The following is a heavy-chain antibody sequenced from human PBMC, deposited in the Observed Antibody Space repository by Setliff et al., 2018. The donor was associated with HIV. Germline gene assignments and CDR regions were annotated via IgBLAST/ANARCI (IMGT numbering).Heavy chain of an antibody. CDR1: GGSVTRHY. CDR2: IYYNGVT. J-gene: IGHJ4*02. Sequence: SETLSLTCTVSGGSVTRHYWTWIRQPPGKGLEWIGYIYYNGVTTNNPSLKSRVTISADTSKNQFSLKLTSVTAADTAVYYCARGILVDPTRFDYWGQGTQVTVSS. V-gene: IGHV4-59*02. D-gene: IGHD1-26*01. CDR3: ARGILVDPTRFDY.